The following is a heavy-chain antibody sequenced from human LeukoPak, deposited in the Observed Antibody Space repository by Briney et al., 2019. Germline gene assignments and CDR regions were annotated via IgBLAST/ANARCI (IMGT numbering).Heavy chain of an antibody. CDR2: VYYTGST. V-gene: IGHV4-59*02. CDR3: ARQKKGLQRVDTGFDS. J-gene: IGHJ4*02. D-gene: IGHD2-15*01. Sequence: PSETLSLTCTVSGGSVNNYYWFWIRQFPGKGLEYIGYVYYTGSTDYNPSLESRVTISVDTSKNQFSLKLRSVTAADTATYYCARQKKGLQRVDTGFDSWGQGTLVIVS. CDR1: GGSVNNYY.